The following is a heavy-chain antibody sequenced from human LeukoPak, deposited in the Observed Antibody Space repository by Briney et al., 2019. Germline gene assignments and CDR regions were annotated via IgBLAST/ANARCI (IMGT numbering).Heavy chain of an antibody. D-gene: IGHD1-26*01. CDR2: INAGNGNT. CDR3: ASASGDELPENY. Sequence: ASVKVSCKASGYTFTSYAMHWVRQAPGQRLEWMEWINAGNGNTKYSQKFQGRVTITRDTSASTAYMELSSLRSEDTAVYYCASASGDELPENYWGQGTLVTVSS. J-gene: IGHJ4*02. V-gene: IGHV1-3*01. CDR1: GYTFTSYA.